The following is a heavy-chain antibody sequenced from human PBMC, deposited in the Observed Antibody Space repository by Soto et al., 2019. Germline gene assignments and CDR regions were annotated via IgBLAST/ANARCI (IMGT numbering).Heavy chain of an antibody. CDR3: ARRWSGLFSYYFDY. CDR2: IYYSGST. V-gene: IGHV4-31*03. CDR1: GGSISSGGYY. D-gene: IGHD2-15*01. J-gene: IGHJ4*02. Sequence: PSETLSLTCTVSGGSISSGGYYWSWIRQHPGKGLEWIGYIYYSGSTYYNPSLKSRVTISVDTSKNQFSLKLSSVTAADTAVYYCARRWSGLFSYYFDYWGQGTLVTVSS.